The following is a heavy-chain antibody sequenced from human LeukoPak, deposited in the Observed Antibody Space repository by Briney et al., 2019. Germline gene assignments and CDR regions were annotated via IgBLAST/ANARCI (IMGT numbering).Heavy chain of an antibody. D-gene: IGHD3-22*01. CDR3: AKRADGSGRSWYLDL. CDR1: GFTFSDSW. Sequence: GGSLRLSCAASGFTFSDSWMTWVRQAPGKGLEWLSSISGGGTGTYYADSVKGRFIISRDNSKNTLSLQMNSLSAEDTAVYHCAKRADGSGRSWYLDLWGRGTVVTVSS. V-gene: IGHV3-23*01. J-gene: IGHJ2*01. CDR2: ISGGGTGT.